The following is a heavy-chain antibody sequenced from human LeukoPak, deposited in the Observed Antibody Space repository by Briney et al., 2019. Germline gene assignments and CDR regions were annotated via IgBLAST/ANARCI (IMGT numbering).Heavy chain of an antibody. V-gene: IGHV4-39*01. CDR3: ARHGRDGYNYQYYYYMDV. CDR1: GGSISSYY. J-gene: IGHJ6*03. CDR2: IYYSGST. D-gene: IGHD5-24*01. Sequence: SETLSLTCTVSGGSISSYYWGWIRQPPGKGLEWIGSIYYSGSTYYNPSLKSRVTISVDTSKNQFSLKVTSVTAADTAVYYCARHGRDGYNYQYYYYMDVWGKGTTVTVSS.